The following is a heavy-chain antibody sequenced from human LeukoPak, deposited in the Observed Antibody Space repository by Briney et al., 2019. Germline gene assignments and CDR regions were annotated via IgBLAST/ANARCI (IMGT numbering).Heavy chain of an antibody. CDR3: ARVFIGEFDP. CDR2: IYSGGST. Sequence: PGGSLTLFCAASEFSVGSNYMTWVPQAPGKGLEWVSLIYSGGSTYYADSVKGRFTISRDNSKNPLYLQMNSLRAEDTAVYYCARVFIGEFDPWGQGTLVTVSS. V-gene: IGHV3-66*01. J-gene: IGHJ5*02. CDR1: EFSVGSNY.